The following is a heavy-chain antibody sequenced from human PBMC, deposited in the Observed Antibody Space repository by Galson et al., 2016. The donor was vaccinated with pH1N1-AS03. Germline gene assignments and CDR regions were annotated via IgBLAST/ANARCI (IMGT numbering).Heavy chain of an antibody. CDR1: GYTFTRYC. D-gene: IGHD3-10*01. V-gene: IGHV1-46*01. CDR2: IDPSGGGT. J-gene: IGHJ4*02. Sequence: SAPVSFKASGYTFTRYCMHWVRQAPGQGLEWMGVIDPSGGGTTYSQKFHGRVTMTRDTATTTAHMELSSRRSEDTTIYYWVAYGSGTQAYFDYWGQGTLVTVSS. CDR3: VAYGSGTQAYFDY.